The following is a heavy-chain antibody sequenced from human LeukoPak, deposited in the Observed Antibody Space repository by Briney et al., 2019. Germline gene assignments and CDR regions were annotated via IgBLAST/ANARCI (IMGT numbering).Heavy chain of an antibody. V-gene: IGHV4-34*01. CDR1: GGSFSGYY. Sequence: ASETLSLTCAVYGGSFSGYYWSWIRQPPGKGLEWIGEINHSGSTNYNPSLKSRVTISVDTSKNQFSLKLSSVTAADTAVYYCAQTPGGGYYYGRDYWGQGTLVTVSS. CDR3: AQTPGGGYYYGRDY. D-gene: IGHD3-22*01. J-gene: IGHJ4*02. CDR2: INHSGST.